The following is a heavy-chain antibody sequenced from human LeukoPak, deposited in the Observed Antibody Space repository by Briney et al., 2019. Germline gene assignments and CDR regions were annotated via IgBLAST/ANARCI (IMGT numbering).Heavy chain of an antibody. D-gene: IGHD4-17*01. CDR1: GYTFTSYG. V-gene: IGHV1-18*01. Sequence: ASVKVSCKASGYTFTSYGISWVRQAPGQGLEWMGWISAYNGNTNYAQKLQGRVTMTTDTSTGTAYMELRSLRSDDTAVYYCARTLDYGDYVDYWGQGTLVTVSS. J-gene: IGHJ4*02. CDR3: ARTLDYGDYVDY. CDR2: ISAYNGNT.